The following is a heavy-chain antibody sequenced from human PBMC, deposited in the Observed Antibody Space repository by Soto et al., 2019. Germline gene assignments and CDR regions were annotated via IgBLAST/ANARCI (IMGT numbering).Heavy chain of an antibody. CDR1: GGTFSRYA. CDR2: ITPMFGTA. D-gene: IGHD6-19*01. V-gene: IGHV1-69*12. J-gene: IGHJ2*01. CDR3: AQTLGSAVAGPGRFDL. Sequence: QVQLVQSGAEVEKPGSSVKVSCKASGGTFSRYAISWVRQAPGQGLEWMGGITPMFGTANYAQKFQDRVTITADEHTSTVHLKLRRLRSEDTAVYYCAQTLGSAVAGPGRFDLWGRGTLVIVSS.